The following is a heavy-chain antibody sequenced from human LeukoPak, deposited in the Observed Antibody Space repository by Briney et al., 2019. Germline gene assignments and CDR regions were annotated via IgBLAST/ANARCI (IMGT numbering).Heavy chain of an antibody. Sequence: SETLSLTCTVSGGSTSSSSYYWGWIRQPPGKGLEWIGSIYYSGSTNYNPSLKSRVTISVDTSKNQFSLKLSSVTAADTAVYYCARDPDYWGQGTLVTVSS. CDR3: ARDPDY. CDR2: IYYSGST. J-gene: IGHJ4*02. V-gene: IGHV4-39*07. CDR1: GGSTSSSSYY.